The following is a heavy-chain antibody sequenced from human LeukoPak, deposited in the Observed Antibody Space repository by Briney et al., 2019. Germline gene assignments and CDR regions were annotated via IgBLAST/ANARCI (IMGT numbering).Heavy chain of an antibody. V-gene: IGHV1-69*06. D-gene: IGHD6-19*01. CDR1: GGTFSSYA. Sequence: SVKVSCKASGGTFSSYAISWVRQAPGQGLEWMGGIIPIFGTANYAQKFQGRVTITADKSTSTAYMELSSLRSEDTAVYYCARSLTVAGRAGAFDIWGQGTRVTVSS. CDR2: IIPIFGTA. J-gene: IGHJ3*02. CDR3: ARSLTVAGRAGAFDI.